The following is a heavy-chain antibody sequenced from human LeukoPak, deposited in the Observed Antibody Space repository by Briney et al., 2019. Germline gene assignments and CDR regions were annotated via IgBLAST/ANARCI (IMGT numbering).Heavy chain of an antibody. CDR1: GFRFSDYW. D-gene: IGHD2-15*01. Sequence: GGSLRLSCEASGFRFSDYWMTWIRQAPGKGLEWVANTKEDGREKYYVDSVKGRFTLSKDNAKNSVYLQMNSLGAEDTAVYYCARGWGEKGYCRGGTCNNPQFDYWGQGILVTVSS. CDR2: TKEDGREK. V-gene: IGHV3-7*01. CDR3: ARGWGEKGYCRGGTCNNPQFDY. J-gene: IGHJ4*02.